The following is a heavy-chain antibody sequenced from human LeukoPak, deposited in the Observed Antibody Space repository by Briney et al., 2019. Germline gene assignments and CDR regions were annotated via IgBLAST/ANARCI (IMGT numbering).Heavy chain of an antibody. Sequence: SVKLSCKASGGTFSSYAISWVRQAPGQGLEWMGGIIPIVGTANYAHKLQGRVTITTAESTSTAYMELSSLRSEDTAVYDCARWERHSSSLWYYFDYWGQGTLVTVSS. CDR3: ARWERHSSSLWYYFDY. D-gene: IGHD6-6*01. J-gene: IGHJ4*02. CDR2: IIPIVGTA. V-gene: IGHV1-69*05. CDR1: GGTFSSYA.